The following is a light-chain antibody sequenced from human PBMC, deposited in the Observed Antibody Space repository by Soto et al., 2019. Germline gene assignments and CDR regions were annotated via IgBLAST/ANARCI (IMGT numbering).Light chain of an antibody. V-gene: IGLV2-14*01. Sequence: QSALTQPASVSGSPGQSITISCTGTSSDVGGFNRVSWYQQSPGTAPKLMIYDVSNRPSGVSDRFSGSKSGNTASLTISGLQAEDEADYYCSSYTSSGSYVFGTGTKLTVL. CDR2: DVS. J-gene: IGLJ1*01. CDR3: SSYTSSGSYV. CDR1: SSDVGGFNR.